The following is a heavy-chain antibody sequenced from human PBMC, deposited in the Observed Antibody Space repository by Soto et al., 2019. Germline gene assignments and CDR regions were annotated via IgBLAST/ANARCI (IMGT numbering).Heavy chain of an antibody. CDR2: INAGNGNT. V-gene: IGHV1-3*01. Sequence: ASVKVSCKASGSTFVYSALQWVRQAPGQTLEKLQWINAGNGNTKYSQKFQGRVTLTRDTSASTAYMELSSLRSEDTAVYYCASCPQNCITSSPCCLFFDYWGQGTLVTAPQ. D-gene: IGHD3-10*01. CDR1: GSTFVYSA. J-gene: IGHJ4*02. CDR3: ASCPQNCITSSPCCLFFDY.